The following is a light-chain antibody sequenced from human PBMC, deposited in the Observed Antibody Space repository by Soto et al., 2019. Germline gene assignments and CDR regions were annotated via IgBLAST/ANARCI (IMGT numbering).Light chain of an antibody. CDR3: QVWDTVSLHAI. CDR2: EDS. J-gene: IGLJ2*01. V-gene: IGLV3-21*02. Sequence: SYELTQPPAVSLAPGQTASITCVGDNVGGKSVHWYQQKASQAPVLVIHEDSDRPSGIPERFSGSNSANTATLTISRVEAGDEAAYYCQVWDTVSLHAIFGGGTKLTVL. CDR1: NVGGKS.